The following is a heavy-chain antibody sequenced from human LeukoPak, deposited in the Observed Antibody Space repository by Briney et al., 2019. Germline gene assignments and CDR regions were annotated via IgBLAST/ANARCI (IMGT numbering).Heavy chain of an antibody. D-gene: IGHD5-24*01. V-gene: IGHV3-48*03. CDR1: GFTFSSYE. CDR2: ISGSGSTI. CDR3: ARKEIGYYGMDV. J-gene: IGHJ6*02. Sequence: RGSLRLSCAVSGFTFSSYEMNWVRQAPGKGLEWVSYISGSGSTIYYADSVKGRFTISRDNAKSSLYLQMNSLRAEDTAVYYCARKEIGYYGMDVWGQGTTVTVSS.